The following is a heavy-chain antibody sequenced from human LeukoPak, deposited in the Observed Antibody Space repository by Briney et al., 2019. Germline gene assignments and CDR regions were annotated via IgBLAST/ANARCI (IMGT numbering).Heavy chain of an antibody. Sequence: SETLSLTCSVSDGSTTGYYWSWIRQPPGKGLEWIAYVYYTGRTLYNPSLESRVTISVDTSKTQFSLSVTSVTAADTAVYYCARHMSVSYDAFDLWGRGTTVTVSS. CDR2: VYYTGRT. D-gene: IGHD3-10*01. J-gene: IGHJ3*01. V-gene: IGHV4-59*08. CDR3: ARHMSVSYDAFDL. CDR1: DGSTTGYY.